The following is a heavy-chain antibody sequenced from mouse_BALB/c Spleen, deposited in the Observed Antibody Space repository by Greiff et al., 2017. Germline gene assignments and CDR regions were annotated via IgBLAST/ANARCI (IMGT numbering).Heavy chain of an antibody. J-gene: IGHJ1*01. V-gene: IGHV1S127*01. D-gene: IGHD1-1*01. CDR3: ARVYYYGSSRWYFDV. CDR1: GYTFTSYW. CDR2: IDPSNSET. Sequence: LVESGPELVRPGASVKMSCKASGYTFTSYWMHWVKQRPGQGLEWIGMIDPSNSETRLNQKFKDKATLNVDKSSNTAYMQLSSLTSEDSAVYYCARVYYYGSSRWYFDVWGAGTTVTVSS.